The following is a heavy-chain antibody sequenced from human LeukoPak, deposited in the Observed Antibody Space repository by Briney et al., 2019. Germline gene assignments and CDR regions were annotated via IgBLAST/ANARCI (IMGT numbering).Heavy chain of an antibody. CDR3: ARWNYDILTGYSRWPYYYGMDV. CDR1: GYTFTSYG. V-gene: IGHV1-18*01. J-gene: IGHJ6*02. Sequence: GASVKVSCKASGYTFTSYGISWVRQAPGQGLEWMGWISAYNGNTNYAQKLQGRVTMTTDTSTSTAYMELRSLRSDDTAVYYCARWNYDILTGYSRWPYYYGMDVWGQGTTVTVSS. D-gene: IGHD3-9*01. CDR2: ISAYNGNT.